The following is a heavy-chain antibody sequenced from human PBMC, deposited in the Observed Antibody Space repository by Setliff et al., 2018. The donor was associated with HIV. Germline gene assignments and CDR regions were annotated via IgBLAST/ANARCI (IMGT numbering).Heavy chain of an antibody. CDR1: GYNFVDYS. CDR2: IYPVDSET. D-gene: IGHD6-19*01. J-gene: IGHJ4*02. Sequence: GESLKISCQGSGYNFVDYSIAWVRQVPGKGLEWMGIIYPVDSETRYSPSFQGQVTISADKSINTLYLQMNNLRPEDTAIYYCAKEATSGWVLVDFWGQGTLVTVSS. CDR3: AKEATSGWVLVDF. V-gene: IGHV5-51*01.